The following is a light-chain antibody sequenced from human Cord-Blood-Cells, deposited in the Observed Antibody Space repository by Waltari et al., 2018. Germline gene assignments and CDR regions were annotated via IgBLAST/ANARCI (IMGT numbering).Light chain of an antibody. CDR1: QSISNW. CDR2: KAS. CDR3: QQYNSYLYT. J-gene: IGKJ2*01. V-gene: IGKV1-5*03. Sequence: DIEMTPSPSPMSASVGDSLILTCRASQSISNWLAWYQQKPGKAPKLLIYKASSLESGVPARFSGSGSGTEFTLTISSLQPDDFATYYCQQYNSYLYTFGQGTKLEIK.